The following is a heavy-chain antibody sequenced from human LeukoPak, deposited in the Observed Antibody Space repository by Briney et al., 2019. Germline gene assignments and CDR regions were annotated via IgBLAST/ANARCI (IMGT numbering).Heavy chain of an antibody. CDR2: IRYDGSNK. CDR3: AKPQDSSGYYYPVDY. Sequence: SGGSLRLSCAASGFTFGSYGMHWVRQAPGKGLEWVAFIRYDGSNKYYADSVKGRFTISRDNSKNTLYLQMNSLRAEDTAVYYCAKPQDSSGYYYPVDYWGQGTLVTVSS. D-gene: IGHD3-22*01. V-gene: IGHV3-30*02. J-gene: IGHJ4*02. CDR1: GFTFGSYG.